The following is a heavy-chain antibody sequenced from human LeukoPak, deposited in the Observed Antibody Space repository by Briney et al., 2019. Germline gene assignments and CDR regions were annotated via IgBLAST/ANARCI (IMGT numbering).Heavy chain of an antibody. CDR3: GXGRYXGSTSCPPGPY. Sequence: SETLSLTCAVYGGSFRGYSWTWIRQPPGKGLEWIGEINHGGSTNYNPSLKSRATISVDTSKNQFSLNLNSVTAADTAVYYCGXGRYXGSTSCPPGPYWGQGTLVTVSS. D-gene: IGHD2-2*01. J-gene: IGHJ4*02. CDR2: INHGGST. CDR1: GGSFRGYS. V-gene: IGHV4-34*01.